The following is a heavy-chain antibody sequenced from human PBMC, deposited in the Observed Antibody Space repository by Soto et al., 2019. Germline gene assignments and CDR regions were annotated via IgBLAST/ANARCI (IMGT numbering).Heavy chain of an antibody. CDR1: TDSSSFTNSY. D-gene: IGHD3-10*01. CDR3: ARHRIEVVWRGFDF. Sequence: SETLSLTCTVSTDSSSFTNSYWGWIRQPPGKGLQWIGSSSYNGGTFYNPSHKGRVVISFDTSKKQSSLQVTSVTAADTAVYFCARHRIEVVWRGFDFWGQGSQVTVSS. J-gene: IGHJ4*02. V-gene: IGHV4-39*01. CDR2: SSYNGGT.